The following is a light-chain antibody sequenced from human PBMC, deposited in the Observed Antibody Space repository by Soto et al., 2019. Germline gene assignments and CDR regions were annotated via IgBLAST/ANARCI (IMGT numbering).Light chain of an antibody. CDR2: GVT. CDR1: SSDVGSHNF. Sequence: QSALTQPASVSGSPGQSITISCTGTSSDVGSHNFVSWHQQHPGTAPKFMIYGVTNRPSGVSNRFSGSKSVNTASLTISRIQAEDEADYYCSSYTSTNTWVFGGGTKLTVL. V-gene: IGLV2-14*01. J-gene: IGLJ3*02. CDR3: SSYTSTNTWV.